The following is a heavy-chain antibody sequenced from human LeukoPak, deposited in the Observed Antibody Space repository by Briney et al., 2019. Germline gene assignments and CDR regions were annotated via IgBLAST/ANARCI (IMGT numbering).Heavy chain of an antibody. V-gene: IGHV3-20*04. Sequence: GGSLTLSCAASGFTYEDYDMSWARQAPVKGRECVSDIKWKCGSTGYADSVKGRFTISRDNAKNSLYLQMNSLRAENTALYYCAGGGGWSWGQGKLVTVSS. D-gene: IGHD2-15*01. J-gene: IGHJ5*02. CDR1: GFTYEDYD. CDR2: IKWKCGST. CDR3: AGGGGWS.